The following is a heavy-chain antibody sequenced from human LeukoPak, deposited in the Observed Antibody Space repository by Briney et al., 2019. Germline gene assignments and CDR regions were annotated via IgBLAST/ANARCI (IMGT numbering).Heavy chain of an antibody. J-gene: IGHJ3*02. CDR2: IIPIFGTA. Sequence: SVKVSYKAPGGTFSSYAISWVRQAPGQGLEWMGGIIPIFGTANYAQKFQGRVTITTDESTSTAYMELSSLRSEDTAVYYCARGEYYYDSSGYYFGAFDIWGQGTMVTVSS. CDR3: ARGEYYYDSSGYYFGAFDI. D-gene: IGHD3-22*01. V-gene: IGHV1-69*05. CDR1: GGTFSSYA.